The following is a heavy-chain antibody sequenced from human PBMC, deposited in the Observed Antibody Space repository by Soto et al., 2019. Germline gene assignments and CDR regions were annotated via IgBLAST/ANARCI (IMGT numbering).Heavy chain of an antibody. Sequence: PGGSLRLCCAASGFTFSSYAMHWVRQAPGKGLEWVAVISYDGSNKYYADSVKGRFTISRDNSKNTLYLQMNSLRAEDTAVYYCAGAWYSSSWYWASNRPNWFDPWGQGPLVTVSS. V-gene: IGHV3-30-3*01. D-gene: IGHD6-13*01. CDR1: GFTFSSYA. J-gene: IGHJ5*02. CDR3: AGAWYSSSWYWASNRPNWFDP. CDR2: ISYDGSNK.